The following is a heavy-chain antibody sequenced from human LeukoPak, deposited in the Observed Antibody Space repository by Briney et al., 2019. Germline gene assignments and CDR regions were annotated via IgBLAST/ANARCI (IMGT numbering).Heavy chain of an antibody. CDR2: ISSSGDST. CDR1: GFTFIKYA. CDR3: ARDPTTPGTTPHDAFDI. Sequence: GGSLRLSCAASGFTFIKYAMSWVRQAPGKGLEWVSGISSSGDSTYYADSVKGRFTISRDNAKNSLYLQMNSLRVEDTAVYYCARDPTTPGTTPHDAFDIWGQGTMVTVSS. D-gene: IGHD1-1*01. J-gene: IGHJ3*02. V-gene: IGHV3-23*01.